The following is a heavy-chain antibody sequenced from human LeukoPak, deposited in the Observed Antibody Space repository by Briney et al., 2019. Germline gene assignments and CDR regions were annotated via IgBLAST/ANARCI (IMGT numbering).Heavy chain of an antibody. J-gene: IGHJ4*02. CDR2: ISSSGSTI. CDR3: ARDMEQWLVLDY. V-gene: IGHV3-48*03. CDR1: GFTFSSYE. Sequence: GGSLRLSCAASGFTFSSYEMNWVRQAPGKGLEWVSYISSSGSTIYYADSVKGRFTISRDNAKNSLYLQMNSLRAEDTAVYYCARDMEQWLVLDYWGQGTLVTVSS. D-gene: IGHD6-19*01.